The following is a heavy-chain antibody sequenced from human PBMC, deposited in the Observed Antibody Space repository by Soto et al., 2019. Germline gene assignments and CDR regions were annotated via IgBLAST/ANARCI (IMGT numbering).Heavy chain of an antibody. CDR3: ARYYGDYKNYFDY. V-gene: IGHV4-39*01. Sequence: QLQLQESGPGLVKPSETLSLTCTVTGGSISRSHNFWGWIRQPPGKGLELIGSIFYSGPTYNNPTITSRVTLSVDTSKNQFSLTLNLVTAADTAVYYCARYYGDYKNYFDYWGQGTLVTGSS. CDR1: GGSISRSHNF. D-gene: IGHD4-17*01. CDR2: IFYSGPT. J-gene: IGHJ4*02.